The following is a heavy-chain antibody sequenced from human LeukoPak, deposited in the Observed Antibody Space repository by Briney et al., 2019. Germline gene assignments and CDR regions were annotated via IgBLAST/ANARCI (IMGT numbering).Heavy chain of an antibody. Sequence: GGSLRLSCAASGFTVSTNYMSWVRQAPGKGLEWVSLVYSGGTTYHADSVKGRFTISRDDSKNTVYLQMNSLRAEDTAVYYCARDRSVVVPAATRAEYFQHWGQGTLVTVSS. J-gene: IGHJ1*01. CDR3: ARDRSVVVPAATRAEYFQH. V-gene: IGHV3-66*01. CDR2: VYSGGTT. D-gene: IGHD2-2*01. CDR1: GFTVSTNY.